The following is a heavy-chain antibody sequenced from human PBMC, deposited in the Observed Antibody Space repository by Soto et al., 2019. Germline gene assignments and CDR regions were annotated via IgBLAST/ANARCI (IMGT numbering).Heavy chain of an antibody. CDR3: ASRRRSTCGYLDY. V-gene: IGHV4-4*09. D-gene: IGHD6-6*01. CDR2: IYATEST. Sequence: QHPGKGLEWMGYIYATESTNYNPSLKSRLTISVDTSKNQFSLKLSSVTAADTAVYYCASRRRSTCGYLDYWGPAALLTVSP. J-gene: IGHJ4*02.